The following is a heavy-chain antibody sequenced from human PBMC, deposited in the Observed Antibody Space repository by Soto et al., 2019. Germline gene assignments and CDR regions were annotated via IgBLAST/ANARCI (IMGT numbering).Heavy chain of an antibody. CDR2: ISPYNDYT. Sequence: QVQLVQSAAEVKKPGASVRVSCKASGYTFIRYGIAWVRQAPGQWLEWMGWISPYNDYTIYAQKLQGRVTMTADTSTRTVYMELRGLKSDDTAVYSCARGGYYDNTWGKLSHYGLDVWGQGTSVTVSS. D-gene: IGHD3-16*01. CDR3: ARGGYYDNTWGKLSHYGLDV. V-gene: IGHV1-18*01. CDR1: GYTFIRYG. J-gene: IGHJ6*02.